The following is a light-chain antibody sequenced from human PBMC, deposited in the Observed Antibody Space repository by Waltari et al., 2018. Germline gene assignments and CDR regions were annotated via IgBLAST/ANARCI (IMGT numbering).Light chain of an antibody. Sequence: HSALTQPRSLSGSPRPSVTISCTGTSSDVGGYNYVSWYQQYPGRAPKVVIYNVSKRPSGVPDRFSGSKSGNTASLTISGLQAEDEADYYGCSYAGNYLRVFGGGTRLTVL. V-gene: IGLV2-11*01. CDR2: NVS. J-gene: IGLJ3*02. CDR1: SSDVGGYNY. CDR3: CSYAGNYLRV.